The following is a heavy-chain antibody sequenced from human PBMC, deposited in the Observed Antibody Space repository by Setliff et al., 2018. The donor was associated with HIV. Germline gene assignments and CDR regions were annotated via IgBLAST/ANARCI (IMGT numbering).Heavy chain of an antibody. CDR1: GGTFSSYA. J-gene: IGHJ4*02. CDR2: INPNSGGT. CDR3: ARDYYDSSGYIFFPGLPDY. D-gene: IGHD3-22*01. V-gene: IGHV1-2*02. Sequence: VASVKVSCKASGGTFSSYAISWVRQAPGQGLEWMGWINPNSGGTNYAQKFQGRVTMTRDTSISTAYMELSRLRSDDTAVYYCARDYYDSSGYIFFPGLPDYWGQGTLVTVSS.